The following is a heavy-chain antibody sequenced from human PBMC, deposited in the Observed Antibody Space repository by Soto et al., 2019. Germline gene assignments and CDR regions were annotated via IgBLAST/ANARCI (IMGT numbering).Heavy chain of an antibody. Sequence: EVQLVESGGDLVQRGGSLRLSCAASGSPFSSYWMHWVRHTPGKGLDWVARISGDGVTTYYADSVTGRFTVSRDNAKNTRSLQISGLRAEDTAVYYCAREYYGLLTGYYTDYWGQGTLVSVSS. D-gene: IGHD3-9*01. V-gene: IGHV3-74*01. CDR1: GSPFSSYW. CDR3: AREYYGLLTGYYTDY. J-gene: IGHJ4*02. CDR2: ISGDGVTT.